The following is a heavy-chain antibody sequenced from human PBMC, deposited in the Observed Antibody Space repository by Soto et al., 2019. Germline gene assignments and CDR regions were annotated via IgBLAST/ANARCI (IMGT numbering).Heavy chain of an antibody. CDR1: GFTFSSYS. D-gene: IGHD2-21*02. Sequence: EVQLVESGGGLVKPGGSLRLSCAASGFTFSSYSMNWVRQAPGKGLEWVSSISSSSSYIYYADSVKGRFTISRDNAKNSLYLQMNSLRAEDTAVYYCATAPPYCGGDCPPPGQDWFDPWGQGTLVTVSS. CDR3: ATAPPYCGGDCPPPGQDWFDP. V-gene: IGHV3-21*01. J-gene: IGHJ5*02. CDR2: ISSSSSYI.